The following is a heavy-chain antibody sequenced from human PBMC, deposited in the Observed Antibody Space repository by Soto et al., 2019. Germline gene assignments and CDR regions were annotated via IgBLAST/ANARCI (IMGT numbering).Heavy chain of an antibody. V-gene: IGHV1-24*01. J-gene: IGHJ5*02. CDR1: GYTLTELS. D-gene: IGHD3-3*01. CDR3: ATYYDFWSGYYKERWFDP. CDR2: FDPEDGET. Sequence: KVSCKVSGYTLTELSMHWVRQAPGKGLEWMGGFDPEDGETIYAQKFQGRVTMTEDTSTDTAYMELSSLRSEDTAVYYCATYYDFWSGYYKERWFDPWGQGTLVTVSS.